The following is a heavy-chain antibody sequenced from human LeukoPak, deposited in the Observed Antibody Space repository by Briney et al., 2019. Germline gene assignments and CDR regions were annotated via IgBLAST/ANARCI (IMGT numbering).Heavy chain of an antibody. CDR1: GSTLTDLS. Sequence: GASVKVTCKVFGSTLTDLSLHGVRQAPAKGPEYVGVSYPEDGTTFNAQNFQGRLTMTEDRETDKPYMELSSLKYADTAVYYCVTGRTRLFWYFDVWGRGSLVLVSS. V-gene: IGHV1-24*01. CDR3: VTGRTRLFWYFDV. CDR2: SYPEDGTT. J-gene: IGHJ2*01. D-gene: IGHD6-19*01.